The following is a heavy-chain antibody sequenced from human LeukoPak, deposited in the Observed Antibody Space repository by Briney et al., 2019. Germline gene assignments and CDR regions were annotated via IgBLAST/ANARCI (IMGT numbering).Heavy chain of an antibody. Sequence: PRGSLRLSCAASGFTFSSYGMHWVRQAPGKGLGRVAFIRYDGSNKYYADSVKGRFTISRDNSKTTLYLQMNSLRAEDTAVYYCAKVFVAARPNGGDYWGQGTLVTVSS. D-gene: IGHD6-6*01. CDR1: GFTFSSYG. CDR2: IRYDGSNK. J-gene: IGHJ4*02. CDR3: AKVFVAARPNGGDY. V-gene: IGHV3-30*02.